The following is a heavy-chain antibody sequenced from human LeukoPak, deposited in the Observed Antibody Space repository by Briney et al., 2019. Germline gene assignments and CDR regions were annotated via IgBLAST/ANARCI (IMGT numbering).Heavy chain of an antibody. CDR1: GYTFTSYY. CDR2: INPNSGGT. J-gene: IGHJ5*02. V-gene: IGHV1-2*02. Sequence: GASVKVSCKASGYTFTSYYMHWVRQAPGQGLEWMGWINPNSGGTNYAQKFQGRVTMTRGTSISTAYMELSRLRSDDTAVYYCARDLWFGEPPTNWFDPWGQGTLVTVSS. D-gene: IGHD3-10*01. CDR3: ARDLWFGEPPTNWFDP.